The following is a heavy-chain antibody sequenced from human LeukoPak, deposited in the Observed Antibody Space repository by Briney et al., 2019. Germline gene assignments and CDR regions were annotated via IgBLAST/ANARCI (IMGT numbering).Heavy chain of an antibody. J-gene: IGHJ6*02. CDR1: GYTFVKYG. D-gene: IGHD3-22*01. V-gene: IGHV1-69*13. CDR3: MMVVDYYYYGMDV. Sequence: GASVKVSCKASGYTFVKYGVIWVRQAPGQGLEWMGGIIPIYGTANYAQKFQGRVTITADESTSTAYMKLTSLRSEDTAVYYCMMVVDYYYYGMDVWGQGTTVTVSS. CDR2: IIPIYGTA.